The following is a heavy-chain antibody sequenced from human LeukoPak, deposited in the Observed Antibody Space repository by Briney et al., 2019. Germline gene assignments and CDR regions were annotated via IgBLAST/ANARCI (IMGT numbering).Heavy chain of an antibody. Sequence: GGSLRLSCAASGFTFAIYAMVWVRQAPGKGLEWVSAISGSAITTYYADSVKGRFTISRDNSKNTLYLQMNSLRAEDTAVYYCAKSTLSRGIDYWGQGALVTVSP. J-gene: IGHJ4*02. V-gene: IGHV3-23*01. CDR1: GFTFAIYA. D-gene: IGHD3-10*01. CDR3: AKSTLSRGIDY. CDR2: ISGSAITT.